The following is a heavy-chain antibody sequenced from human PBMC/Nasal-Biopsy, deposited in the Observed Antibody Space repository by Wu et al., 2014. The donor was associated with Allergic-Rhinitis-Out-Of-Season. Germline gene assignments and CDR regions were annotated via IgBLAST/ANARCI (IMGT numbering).Heavy chain of an antibody. CDR2: TYYRSRYYN. D-gene: IGHD6-13*01. Sequence: AISGDSVSSSSAAWNWIRHSPSRGLEWLGRTYYRSRYYNEYHLSVKSRMDINADQSKNQFSMHLKSVTPEDTAVYFCARSPDFSRSWNPLHFDYWGQGILVTVS. CDR1: GDSVSSSSAA. J-gene: IGHJ4*02. CDR3: ARSPDFSRSWNPLHFDY. V-gene: IGHV6-1*01.